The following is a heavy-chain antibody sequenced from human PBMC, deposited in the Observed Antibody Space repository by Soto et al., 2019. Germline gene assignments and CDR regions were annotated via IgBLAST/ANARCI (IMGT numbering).Heavy chain of an antibody. J-gene: IGHJ6*02. V-gene: IGHV3-74*01. CDR1: GFTFSSYW. CDR3: ARVWGDFWSGSRMDV. Sequence: GSLRLSCAASGFTFSSYWMHWVRQAPGKGLVWVSRINSDGSSTSYADSVKGRFTISRDNAKNTLYLQMNSLRAEDTAVYYCARVWGDFWSGSRMDVWGQGTTVTVSS. CDR2: INSDGSST. D-gene: IGHD3-3*01.